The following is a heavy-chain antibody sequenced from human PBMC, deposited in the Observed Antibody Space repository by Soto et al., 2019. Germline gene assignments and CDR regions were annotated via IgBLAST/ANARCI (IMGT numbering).Heavy chain of an antibody. CDR3: AKGRSYYYYYGVDV. CDR2: IIDSGAGT. V-gene: IGHV3-23*01. Sequence: GGSLRLSCAASGFPFSSCAMGWVRPAPGKGLEWVSDIIDSGAGTYYADSVKGRFTISRDNSKSTLYLQMNSLRAEDTALYYCAKGRSYYYYYGVDVWGQGTTVTVSS. CDR1: GFPFSSCA. J-gene: IGHJ6*02.